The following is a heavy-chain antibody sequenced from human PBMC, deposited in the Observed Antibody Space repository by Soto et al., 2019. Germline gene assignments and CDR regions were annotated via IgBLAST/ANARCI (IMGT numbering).Heavy chain of an antibody. J-gene: IGHJ5*02. Sequence: NPSETLSLTCTVSGGSISSGGYYWSWIRQHPGKGLEWIGYIYYSGSTYYNPSLKSRVTISVDTSKNQFSLKLSSVTAADTAVYYCARVSPRNTMIVRCFDPWGQGTLVTVSS. D-gene: IGHD3-22*01. CDR2: IYYSGST. V-gene: IGHV4-31*03. CDR3: ARVSPRNTMIVRCFDP. CDR1: GGSISSGGYY.